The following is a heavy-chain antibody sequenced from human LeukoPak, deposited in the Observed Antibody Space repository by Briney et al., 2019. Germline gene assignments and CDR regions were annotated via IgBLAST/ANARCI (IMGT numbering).Heavy chain of an antibody. Sequence: GGSLRLSCAASGLTFGRDGMSWVRQPPGQGLEWVATIKQDASEEYYVDSVNGRFTISRDNAKNSLFLQLDSLRAEDTAVYYCAKGGPLYCSSTSCYAGVNAFDIWGQGTMVTVSS. D-gene: IGHD2-2*01. V-gene: IGHV3-7*03. CDR2: IKQDASEE. CDR3: AKGGPLYCSSTSCYAGVNAFDI. CDR1: GLTFGRDG. J-gene: IGHJ3*02.